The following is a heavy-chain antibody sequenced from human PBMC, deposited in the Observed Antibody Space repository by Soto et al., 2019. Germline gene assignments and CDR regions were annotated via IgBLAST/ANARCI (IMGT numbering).Heavy chain of an antibody. CDR3: ARGTFDY. Sequence: EVQLAESGGGLVQPGGSLRLSCAASGFTFTSYSMNWVRQAPGKGLEWVSYISYSSSTIYYADSVKGRFTISRDNAKKSLYLQMNSLRAEDTAVYYCARGTFDYWGQGTLVTVSS. J-gene: IGHJ4*02. V-gene: IGHV3-48*01. CDR2: ISYSSSTI. CDR1: GFTFTSYS.